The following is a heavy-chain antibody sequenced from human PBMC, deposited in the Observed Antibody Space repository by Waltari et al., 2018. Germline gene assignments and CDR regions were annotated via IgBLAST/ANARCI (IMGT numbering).Heavy chain of an antibody. CDR1: GFPFSSYG. V-gene: IGHV3-30*02. Sequence: QVQLVESGGGVVQPGGSLRLSCAASGFPFSSYGMHWVRQAPGKGLEWVAFIRYDGSNKYYADSVKGRFTISRDNSKNTLYLQMNSLRAEDTAVYYCAKDPTAMVTGYFDYWGQGTLVTVSS. D-gene: IGHD5-18*01. CDR3: AKDPTAMVTGYFDY. CDR2: IRYDGSNK. J-gene: IGHJ4*02.